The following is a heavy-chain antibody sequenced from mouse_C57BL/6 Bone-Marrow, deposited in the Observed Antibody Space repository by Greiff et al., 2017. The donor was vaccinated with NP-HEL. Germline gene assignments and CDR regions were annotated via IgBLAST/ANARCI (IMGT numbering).Heavy chain of an antibody. CDR3: ARGGYYSLAWFAY. CDR2: IHPNSGST. Sequence: VQLQQPGAELVKPGASVKLSCKASGYTFTSYWMHWVKQRPGQGLEWIGMIHPNSGSTNYNEKFKSKATLTVYKSSSTAYMQLSSLTSEDSAVYYGARGGYYSLAWFAYWGQGTLVTVSA. J-gene: IGHJ3*01. CDR1: GYTFTSYW. V-gene: IGHV1-64*01. D-gene: IGHD2-12*01.